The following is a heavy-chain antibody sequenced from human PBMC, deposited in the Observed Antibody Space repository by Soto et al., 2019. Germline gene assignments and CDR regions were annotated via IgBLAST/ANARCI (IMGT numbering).Heavy chain of an antibody. V-gene: IGHV4-39*01. D-gene: IGHD6-13*01. J-gene: IGHJ5*02. CDR3: ATTRGIAVGGSFDH. CDR2: FYSGST. CDR1: GASISSRSSY. Sequence: SETLSLTCIVSGASISSRSSYWGWIRQPPGKGLEWVGTFYSGSTYNNPSLKSRVTISVDTSKNQFSLKLSSVAAEDTAIYYCATTRGIAVGGSFDHGGQGTLVT.